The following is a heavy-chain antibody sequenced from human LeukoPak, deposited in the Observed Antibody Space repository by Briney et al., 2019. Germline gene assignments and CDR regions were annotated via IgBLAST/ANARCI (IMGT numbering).Heavy chain of an antibody. J-gene: IGHJ6*03. CDR1: GGSISSYY. Sequence: KPSETLSLTCTVSGGSISSYYWSWIRQPPGKGLEWIGSVYYSGSTYYKPSLKSRVTISVDTSKNQFSLKLSSVTAADTAVYYCARQRGYSGYDLLPLYYYYYMDVWGKGTTVTISS. CDR3: ARQRGYSGYDLLPLYYYYYMDV. V-gene: IGHV4-59*05. D-gene: IGHD5-12*01. CDR2: VYYSGST.